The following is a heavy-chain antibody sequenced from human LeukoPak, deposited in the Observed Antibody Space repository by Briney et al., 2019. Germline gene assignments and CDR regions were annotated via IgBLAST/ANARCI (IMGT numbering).Heavy chain of an antibody. Sequence: GGSLRLSCAASGFTFSSYAMSWVRQAPGKGLEWVSAISGSGGSTYYGDSVKGRFTISRDNAKNSRYLQMNSLRAEDTAVYYCARVIGSGYYLDPWGQGTLVTVSS. CDR3: ARVIGSGYYLDP. J-gene: IGHJ5*02. CDR1: GFTFSSYA. CDR2: ISGSGGST. V-gene: IGHV3-23*01. D-gene: IGHD3-3*01.